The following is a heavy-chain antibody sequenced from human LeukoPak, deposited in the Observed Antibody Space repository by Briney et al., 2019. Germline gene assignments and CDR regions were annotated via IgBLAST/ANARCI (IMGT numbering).Heavy chain of an antibody. CDR3: ARGGSSWGEDPFDY. Sequence: ASVKVSCKASGYTFTSYAMNWVRQAPGQGLEWMGWINTNTGNPTHAQGFTGRFVFSLDTSVSTAYLQISSLKAEDTAVYYCARGGSSWGEDPFDYWGQGTLVTVSS. D-gene: IGHD6-13*01. V-gene: IGHV7-4-1*02. CDR2: INTNTGNP. J-gene: IGHJ4*02. CDR1: GYTFTSYA.